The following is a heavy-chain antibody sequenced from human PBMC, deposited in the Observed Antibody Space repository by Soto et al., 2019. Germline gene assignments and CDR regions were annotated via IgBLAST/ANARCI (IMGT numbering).Heavy chain of an antibody. V-gene: IGHV3-30-3*01. CDR1: GFTFSSYA. J-gene: IGHJ4*02. CDR2: ISYDGSNK. Sequence: GGSLRLSCAASGFTFSSYAMHWVRQAPGKGLEWVAVISYDGSNKYYADSVKGRFTISRDNSKNTLYLQMNSLRAEDTAVYYCARDRYDILTGYPSYFDYWGQGTLVTVSS. CDR3: ARDRYDILTGYPSYFDY. D-gene: IGHD3-9*01.